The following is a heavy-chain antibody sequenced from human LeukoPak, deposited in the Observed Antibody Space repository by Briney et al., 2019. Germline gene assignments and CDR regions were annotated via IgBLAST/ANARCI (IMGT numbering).Heavy chain of an antibody. Sequence: GASVKVSCKASGYTFTGYYMHWARQAPGQGLEWVGWVNPYSGGTNFAQKFQGRVTMTRDTSISTASMDLTRLRSDDTAVYYCARSRITMVRGVMYYFDYWGQGTLVTVSS. CDR1: GYTFTGYY. J-gene: IGHJ4*02. D-gene: IGHD3-10*01. CDR3: ARSRITMVRGVMYYFDY. V-gene: IGHV1-2*02. CDR2: VNPYSGGT.